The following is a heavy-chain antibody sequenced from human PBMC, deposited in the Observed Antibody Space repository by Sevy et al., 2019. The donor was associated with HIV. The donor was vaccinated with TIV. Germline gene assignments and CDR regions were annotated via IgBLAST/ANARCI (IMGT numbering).Heavy chain of an antibody. D-gene: IGHD3-3*01. CDR3: ARAGIGDFWSGYYGIDP. J-gene: IGHJ5*02. V-gene: IGHV3-74*01. CDR2: IHTDGSSS. Sequence: GGSLRLSCAASGFTFRNYWMHWVRQAPGKGLVSVSYIHTDGSSSYYADYVKGRFTISRDNAQNTLYPQMNSLRAEDTAVYYCARAGIGDFWSGYYGIDPWGQGTLVTVSS. CDR1: GFTFRNYW.